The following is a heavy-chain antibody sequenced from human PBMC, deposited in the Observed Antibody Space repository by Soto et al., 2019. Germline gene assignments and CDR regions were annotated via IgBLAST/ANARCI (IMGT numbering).Heavy chain of an antibody. CDR3: ARRRYDFWSGYYIYYGMDV. CDR1: GYSFTSYW. V-gene: IGHV5-10-1*01. D-gene: IGHD3-3*01. Sequence: GESLKISCKGSGYSFTSYWISWVGQMPGKGLEWMGRIDPSDSYTNYSPSFQGHVTISADKSISTAYLQWSSLKASDTAMYYCARRRYDFWSGYYIYYGMDVWGQGTTVTVSS. J-gene: IGHJ6*02. CDR2: IDPSDSYT.